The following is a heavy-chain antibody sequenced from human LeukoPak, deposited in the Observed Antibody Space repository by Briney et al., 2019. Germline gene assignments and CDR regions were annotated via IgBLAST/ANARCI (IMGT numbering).Heavy chain of an antibody. CDR1: GGSISSYY. D-gene: IGHD4-4*01. CDR2: IYYSGST. J-gene: IGHJ6*02. V-gene: IGHV4-59*08. Sequence: PSETLSLTCTVSGGSISSYYWSWIRQPPGKGLEWIGYIYYSGSTNYNPSLKSRVTISVDTSKNQFSLKLSSVTAADTAVYYCARLGVTLNHYYGMDVWGQGTTVTVSS. CDR3: ARLGVTLNHYYGMDV.